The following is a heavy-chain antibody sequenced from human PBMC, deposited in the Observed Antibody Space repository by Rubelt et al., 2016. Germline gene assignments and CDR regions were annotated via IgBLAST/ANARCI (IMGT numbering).Heavy chain of an antibody. CDR3: VRYSTATMNHH. V-gene: IGHV4-38-2*01. J-gene: IGHJ5*02. CDR2: ILNSGST. D-gene: IGHD2-21*02. CDR1: GFTFSTYA. Sequence: WGGGLVQPGGSLRLSCAASGFTFSTYAMSWVRQAPGKGLEWIGSILNSGSTFYNPSLKSRVTMSVDTSKNQFSLRLSSATAADTAVYYCVRYSTATMNHHWGQGALVTVSS.